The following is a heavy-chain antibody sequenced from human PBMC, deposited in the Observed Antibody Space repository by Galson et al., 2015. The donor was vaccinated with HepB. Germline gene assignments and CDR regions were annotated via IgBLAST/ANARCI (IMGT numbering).Heavy chain of an antibody. V-gene: IGHV3-30*18. CDR2: ISYDGRNK. D-gene: IGHD3-16*01. J-gene: IGHJ5*02. CDR1: GFTFSSYG. CDR3: AKGGGSNWFDP. Sequence: SLRLSCAASGFTFSSYGMYWGRQGPGTGLEWGTVISYDGRNKHYADYVKGRLPISRVNSKHTLYLQMNSLRAEDMAVYSCAKGGGSNWFDPWGQGTLVTVSS.